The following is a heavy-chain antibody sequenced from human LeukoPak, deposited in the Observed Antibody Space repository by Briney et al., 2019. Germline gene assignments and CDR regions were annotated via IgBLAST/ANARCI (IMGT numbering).Heavy chain of an antibody. D-gene: IGHD2-2*01. CDR2: IYTSGST. V-gene: IGHV4-4*09. J-gene: IGHJ3*02. CDR1: GSISGYY. CDR3: ARQKCTSASCLTKNAFDI. Sequence: SETLSLTCTVSGSISGYYWSWIRQPPEKGPEWIGYIYTSGSTTYNPSLESRVTISVDTSKNQFSLDLSSVTAADTAVYYCARQKCTSASCLTKNAFDIWGQGTMVTVSS.